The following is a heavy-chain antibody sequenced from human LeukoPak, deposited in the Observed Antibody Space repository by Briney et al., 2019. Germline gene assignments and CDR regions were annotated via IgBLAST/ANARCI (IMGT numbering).Heavy chain of an antibody. CDR1: GGSISSSSYY. CDR3: ARLGVTTVTTFDY. Sequence: PSETLSLTCTVSGGSISSSSYYWGWIRQPPGKGLEWIGSIYYSGSTYYNPSLKSRVTISVDTSKNQFSLKLSSVTAADTAVYYCARLGVTTVTTFDYWGQGTLVTASS. J-gene: IGHJ4*02. CDR2: IYYSGST. D-gene: IGHD4-17*01. V-gene: IGHV4-39*01.